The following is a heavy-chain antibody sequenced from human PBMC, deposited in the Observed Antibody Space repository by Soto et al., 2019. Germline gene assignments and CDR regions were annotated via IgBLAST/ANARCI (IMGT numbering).Heavy chain of an antibody. J-gene: IGHJ3*02. CDR1: GYTFTSYD. Sequence: ASVKVSCKASGYTFTSYDINWVRQATGQGLEWMGWMNPNSGNTGYAQKFQGRVTMTRNTSISTAYMELSSLRSEDTAVYYCARGYDYIWGSYRQENAFDIWGQGTMVTVSS. CDR2: MNPNSGNT. CDR3: ARGYDYIWGSYRQENAFDI. V-gene: IGHV1-8*01. D-gene: IGHD3-16*02.